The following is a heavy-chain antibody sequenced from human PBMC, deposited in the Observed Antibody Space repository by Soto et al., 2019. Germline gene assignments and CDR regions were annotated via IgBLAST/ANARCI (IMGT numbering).Heavy chain of an antibody. V-gene: IGHV3-48*02. Sequence: PGGSLRLSCAASGWAFGTYSTNWVRQAPGKGLEWIAYINSDSDNIMYADSVKGRFTISRDNAKNSLFLQMNSLTDEDTAVYYCARLYYDYVWGQGTTVTVSS. CDR3: ARLYYDYV. J-gene: IGHJ6*02. D-gene: IGHD3-3*01. CDR1: GWAFGTYS. CDR2: INSDSDNI.